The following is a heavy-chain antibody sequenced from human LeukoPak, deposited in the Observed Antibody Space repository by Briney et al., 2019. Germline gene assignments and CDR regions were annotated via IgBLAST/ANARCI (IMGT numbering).Heavy chain of an antibody. J-gene: IGHJ6*02. CDR3: ARDREMATMDYYGMDV. CDR1: GGSISSYY. V-gene: IGHV3-30-3*01. Sequence: LSLTCTVSGGSISSYYWSWIRQPPGKGLEWLAVISYDGSNKYYADSVKGRFTSSRDNSKNTLYLQMNSLRGEDTAVYHCARDREMATMDYYGMDVWGQGTPVTVSS. D-gene: IGHD5-24*01. CDR2: ISYDGSNK.